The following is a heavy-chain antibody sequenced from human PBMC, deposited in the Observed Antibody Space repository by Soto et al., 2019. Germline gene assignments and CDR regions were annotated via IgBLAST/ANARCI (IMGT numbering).Heavy chain of an antibody. J-gene: IGHJ6*02. V-gene: IGHV1-69*13. D-gene: IGHD5-12*01. Sequence: SVKVSCKASGYTFTSYGISRVRQAPGQGLEWMGRIIPMYGTTFYAQTFQGRVTITADESTSTVYMHLSSLKSEDTASYFCATSVGAIGYRFFNMDVWGQGTTVTVSS. CDR3: ATSVGAIGYRFFNMDV. CDR2: IIPMYGTT. CDR1: GYTFTSYG.